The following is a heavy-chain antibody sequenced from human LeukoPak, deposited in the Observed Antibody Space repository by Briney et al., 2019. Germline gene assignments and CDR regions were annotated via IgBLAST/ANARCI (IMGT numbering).Heavy chain of an antibody. CDR2: IYNSGST. CDR3: ARAAHYSSRNFDF. J-gene: IGHJ4*02. CDR1: GGSISGYY. D-gene: IGHD6-13*01. Sequence: SETLSLTCSVSGGSISGYYWSWIRQPPGKGLEWIGYIYNSGSTNYNPFLKSRVTISVVTSKNQLSLKPKSVTAADTAVYYCARAAHYSSRNFDFWGQGTLVTVSS. V-gene: IGHV4-59*01.